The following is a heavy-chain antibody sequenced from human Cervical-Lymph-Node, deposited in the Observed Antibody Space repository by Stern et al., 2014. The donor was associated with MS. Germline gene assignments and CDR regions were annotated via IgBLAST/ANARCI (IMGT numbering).Heavy chain of an antibody. CDR2: IYDSRTT. CDR1: GGSISSGGSF. V-gene: IGHV4-30-4*01. CDR3: ARFNSAMPSFDY. D-gene: IGHD2-2*01. J-gene: IGHJ4*02. Sequence: QLQLQESGPGLVKPSQTLSLTCTVAGGSISSGGSFWSWVRQSPGTGLEGIGYIYDSRTTYYTPSLKSRVSMSIDTSKNQFSLELTSVTAADTAVYFCARFNSAMPSFDYWGQGTRVTVSS.